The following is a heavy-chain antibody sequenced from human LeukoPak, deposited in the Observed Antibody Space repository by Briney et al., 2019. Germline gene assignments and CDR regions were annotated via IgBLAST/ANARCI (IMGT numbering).Heavy chain of an antibody. D-gene: IGHD4-17*01. CDR3: ARGSMTTVTLLHY. CDR2: ISGSGGST. Sequence: GGSLRLSCAASGFTFTSYVMSCVRQAPGQGLEWVSAISGSGGSTYYADSVKGRFTISRDNSKNTLYLQMNSLRAEDTAVYNCARGSMTTVTLLHYWGRGTLVTVSS. J-gene: IGHJ4*02. V-gene: IGHV3-23*01. CDR1: GFTFTSYV.